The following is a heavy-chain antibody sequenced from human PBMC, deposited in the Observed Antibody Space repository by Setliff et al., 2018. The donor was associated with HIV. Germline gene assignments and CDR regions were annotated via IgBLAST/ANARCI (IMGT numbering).Heavy chain of an antibody. Sequence: RGGSLRLSCVVSGFSFSDYYMSWIRQAPGKGLEWLSYISGSSTYTHYADSVKGRFTISRDNAKNSLHLQMNNLRVEDTAVYFCVRTPTTYYDILTGYRFDPWGQGTLVTVS. J-gene: IGHJ5*02. CDR2: ISGSSTYT. V-gene: IGHV3-11*03. CDR3: VRTPTTYYDILTGYRFDP. D-gene: IGHD3-9*01. CDR1: GFSFSDYY.